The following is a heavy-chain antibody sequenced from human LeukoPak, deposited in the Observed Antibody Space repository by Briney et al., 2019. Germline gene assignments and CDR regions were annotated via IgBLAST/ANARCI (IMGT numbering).Heavy chain of an antibody. CDR1: GGSINNYY. D-gene: IGHD1-26*01. CDR3: ARDLGSRRYYSYFDY. CDR2: IYYSGST. V-gene: IGHV4-59*01. J-gene: IGHJ4*02. Sequence: SETLSLTCTVSGGSINNYYWSWIRQPPGKGLEWIGYIYYSGSTSYNPSLKSRVTISIDTSKNQFSLRLSSVAASDTAMYFCARDLGSRRYYSYFDYWGQGTLVTVSS.